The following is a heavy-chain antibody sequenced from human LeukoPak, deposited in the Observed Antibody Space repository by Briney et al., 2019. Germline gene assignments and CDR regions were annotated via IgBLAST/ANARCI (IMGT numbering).Heavy chain of an antibody. D-gene: IGHD3-22*01. CDR3: AKDRGYYYDCLVV. J-gene: IGHJ3*01. CDR1: GFTFSSYG. CDR2: ISYDGSNK. V-gene: IGHV3-30*18. Sequence: QPGGSLRLSCAASGFTFSSYGMHWVRQAPGKGLEWVAVISYDGSNKYYADSVKGRFTISRDNSKNTLYLQMNSLRAEDTAVYYCAKDRGYYYDCLVVWGQGTMVTVSS.